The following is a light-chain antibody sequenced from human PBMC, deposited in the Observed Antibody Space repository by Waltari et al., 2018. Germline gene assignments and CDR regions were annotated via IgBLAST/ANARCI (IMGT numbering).Light chain of an antibody. CDR1: HGISNS. J-gene: IGKJ4*01. V-gene: IGKV1-NL1*01. Sequence: DIQMTQSPSSLSASVGDTVTITCRASHGISNSLAWYQQHPGQAPKLLLFGTSRLQSGVPSRFSGCGSGTDYSLTISSLQPEDFGTYYCQQYYGVILTFGGGTKVEI. CDR2: GTS. CDR3: QQYYGVILT.